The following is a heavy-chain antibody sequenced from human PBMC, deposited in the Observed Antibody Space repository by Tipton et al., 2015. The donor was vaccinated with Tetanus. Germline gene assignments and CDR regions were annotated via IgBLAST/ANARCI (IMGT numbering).Heavy chain of an antibody. CDR1: GGSVISADHY. V-gene: IGHV4-30-4*01. Sequence: TLSLTCTVSGGSVISADHYWSWIRQPPGKGLEWIGYIYYSGSTFYNPSLKSRVTISVDTSNNQFSLRLSSVTAADTAVYYCARDQGGGRVARLNWFGPWGQGTLVTVSS. CDR2: IYYSGST. D-gene: IGHD3-16*01. CDR3: ARDQGGGRVARLNWFGP. J-gene: IGHJ5*02.